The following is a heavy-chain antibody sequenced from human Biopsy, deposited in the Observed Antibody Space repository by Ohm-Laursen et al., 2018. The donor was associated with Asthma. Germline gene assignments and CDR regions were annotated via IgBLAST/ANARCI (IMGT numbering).Heavy chain of an antibody. J-gene: IGHJ3*01. CDR2: INHRGST. CDR1: GGCFRNYY. V-gene: IGHV4-34*01. D-gene: IGHD3-10*01. Sequence: SETLSLTCAVYGGCFRNYYWSWIRQPPGNGLAWIGEINHRGSTKYNPSLKSRVTLSVDTSKNQFSVKLRLVTAADTAVYYCARSPYYYGLLGPTRGFGVYAVWGHGTLVTVSS. CDR3: ARSPYYYGLLGPTRGFGVYAV.